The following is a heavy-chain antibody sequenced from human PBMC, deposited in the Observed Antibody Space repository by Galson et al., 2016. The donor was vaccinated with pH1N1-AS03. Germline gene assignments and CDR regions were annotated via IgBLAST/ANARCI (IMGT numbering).Heavy chain of an antibody. Sequence: SLRLSCAASGFSFSSYGMHWVRQAPGRGPEWVSRISSDGASSDYADSVNGRFTVSRDNAKNTLYPQMNSLRVGDTALYYCARVSAIRFMEWMPNSNGFDPWGQGTLVTVSS. CDR1: GFSFSSYG. CDR3: ARVSAIRFMEWMPNSNGFDP. V-gene: IGHV3-74*01. CDR2: ISSDGASS. D-gene: IGHD3-3*01. J-gene: IGHJ5*02.